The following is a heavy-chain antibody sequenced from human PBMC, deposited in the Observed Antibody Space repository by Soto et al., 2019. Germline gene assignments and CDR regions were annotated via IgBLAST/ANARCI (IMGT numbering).Heavy chain of an antibody. J-gene: IGHJ4*02. V-gene: IGHV5-51*01. D-gene: IGHD4-17*01. CDR2: IYPGDSGT. CDR3: ARVPPDYGDYVDYSDY. Sequence: GVFLKISYNGSGYSFTSFCGGWVRQMHGKGLEWMRIIYPGDSGTRYSPSFQGQVTISADKSISTAYLQWSSLKASDTAMYYCARVPPDYGDYVDYSDYWGQGPLVTVSS. CDR1: GYSFTSFC.